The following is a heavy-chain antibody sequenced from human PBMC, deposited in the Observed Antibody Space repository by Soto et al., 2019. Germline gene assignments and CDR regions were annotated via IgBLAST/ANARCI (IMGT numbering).Heavy chain of an antibody. V-gene: IGHV3-9*01. CDR3: AKDIAARPDYYGMDV. CDR1: GFTFDDYA. J-gene: IGHJ6*02. D-gene: IGHD6-6*01. CDR2: ISWNSGSI. Sequence: GGSLRLSCAASGFTFDDYAMHWVRQAPGKGLEWVSGISWNSGSIGYADSVKGRFTISRDNAKNSLYLQMNSLRAEDTALYYCAKDIAARPDYYGMDVWGQGTTVTVSS.